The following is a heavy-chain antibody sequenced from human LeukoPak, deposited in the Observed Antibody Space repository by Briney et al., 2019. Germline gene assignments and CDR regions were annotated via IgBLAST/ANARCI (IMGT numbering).Heavy chain of an antibody. CDR3: AVAYCGGDCYSGGYFDY. CDR1: GFTFSSYA. Sequence: PGGSLRLSCAASGFTFSSYAMSWVRQAPGKGLEWVSAISGSGGSTYYADSVKGRFTISRDNSKNTLYLQMNGLRAEDTAVYYCAVAYCGGDCYSGGYFDYWGQGTLVTVSS. CDR2: ISGSGGST. D-gene: IGHD2-21*01. J-gene: IGHJ4*02. V-gene: IGHV3-23*01.